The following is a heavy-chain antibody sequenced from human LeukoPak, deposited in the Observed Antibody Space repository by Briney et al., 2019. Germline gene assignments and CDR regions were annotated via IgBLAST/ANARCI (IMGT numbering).Heavy chain of an antibody. CDR3: ARRDMVRGADDY. CDR2: INHSGST. V-gene: IGHV4-34*01. CDR1: GGSFSGYY. Sequence: PSETLSLTCAVHGGSFSGYYWSWIRQPPGKGLEWIGEINHSGSTNYNPSLKSRVTISVDTSKNQFSLKLSSVTAADTAVYYCARRDMVRGADDYWGQGTLVTVSS. J-gene: IGHJ4*02. D-gene: IGHD3-10*01.